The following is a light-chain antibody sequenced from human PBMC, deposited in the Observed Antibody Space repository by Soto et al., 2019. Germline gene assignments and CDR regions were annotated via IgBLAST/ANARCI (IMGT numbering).Light chain of an antibody. CDR2: DAS. CDR1: QSFSSY. J-gene: IGKJ5*01. V-gene: IGKV3-11*01. CDR3: HQRSNWLDT. Sequence: EIVFTQSPATLSFSPGERATLSCRASQSFSSYLSWYQQKPGQPPRLLIYDASKRATGIPARFSGSGSGTDFTLTISSLEAEDFAVYYCHQRSNWLDTFGQGTRLEIK.